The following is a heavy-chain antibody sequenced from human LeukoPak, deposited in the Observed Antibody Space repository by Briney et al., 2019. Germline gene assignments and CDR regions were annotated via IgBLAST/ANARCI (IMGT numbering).Heavy chain of an antibody. J-gene: IGHJ4*02. CDR1: GYSFNTYW. CDR2: VYPGDSDT. V-gene: IGHV5-51*01. D-gene: IGHD1-26*01. Sequence: KPGESLKISCKGSGYSFNTYWIAWVGQMPGKGLEVMEIVYPGDSDTIYSPSFQGQFTISVDKSSSTAYLQWSSLQASDTAIYYCARHFRVGATQRNFDLWGQGNLVTVSS. CDR3: ARHFRVGATQRNFDL.